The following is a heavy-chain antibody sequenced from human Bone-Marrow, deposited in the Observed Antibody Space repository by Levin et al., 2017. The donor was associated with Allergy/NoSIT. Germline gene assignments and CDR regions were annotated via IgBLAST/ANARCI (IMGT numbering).Heavy chain of an antibody. V-gene: IGHV4-30-4*01. Sequence: SETLSLTCTVSGGSIGSGDYYWSWFRQPPGQGLEWIGYFYYKGSPSYNSSLKSRVTISGDTSKNQFSLNLSSVSAADTAVYFCVRDLRNRGFDPWGQGTLVTVSS. D-gene: IGHD2/OR15-2a*01. CDR2: FYYKGSP. CDR1: GGSIGSGDYY. CDR3: VRDLRNRGFDP. J-gene: IGHJ5*02.